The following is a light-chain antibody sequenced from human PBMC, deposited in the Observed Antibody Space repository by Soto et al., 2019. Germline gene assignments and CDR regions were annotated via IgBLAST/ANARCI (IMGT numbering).Light chain of an antibody. CDR2: GAS. Sequence: IVLTQSPDTLSLSPGERATLSCRASQSVTSNYLAWYQQKPGQAPRLLIYGASSRATGIPDRFSGSGSGTDFTLTISRLETEDFAVYYCQQYGGSPRTFGQGTKVEIK. J-gene: IGKJ1*01. CDR3: QQYGGSPRT. CDR1: QSVTSNY. V-gene: IGKV3-20*01.